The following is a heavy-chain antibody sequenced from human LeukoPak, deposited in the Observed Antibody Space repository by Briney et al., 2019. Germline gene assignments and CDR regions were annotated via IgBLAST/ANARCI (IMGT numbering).Heavy chain of an antibody. V-gene: IGHV4-59*01. J-gene: IGHJ5*02. CDR1: GGSISSYY. CDR3: ARNLRYCSSTSCYPWFDP. D-gene: IGHD2-2*01. Sequence: SETLSLTCTVSGGSISSYYWSWIRQPPGKGLEWIGYIYYSAITNYNPSLKSRVTISVDTSKNQFSLKLSSVTAADTAIYYCARNLRYCSSTSCYPWFDPWGQGTLVTVSS. CDR2: IYYSAIT.